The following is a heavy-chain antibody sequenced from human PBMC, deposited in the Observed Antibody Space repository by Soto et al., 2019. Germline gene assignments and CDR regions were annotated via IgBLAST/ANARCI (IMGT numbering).Heavy chain of an antibody. V-gene: IGHV4-59*01. CDR2: IYYSGSA. Sequence: SETLSLTCTVSGGSISSYYWSWIRQPPGKGLEWIGYIYYSGSANYNPSLKSRVTISVDTSKNQFSLRLSSVTAADTAMYYCARGGLGYCTNGVCYGMDVWGQGTTVTVSS. D-gene: IGHD2-8*01. CDR1: GGSISSYY. CDR3: ARGGLGYCTNGVCYGMDV. J-gene: IGHJ6*02.